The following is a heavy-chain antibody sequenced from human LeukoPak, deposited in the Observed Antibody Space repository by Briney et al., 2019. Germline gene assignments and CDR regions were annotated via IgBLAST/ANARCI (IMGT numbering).Heavy chain of an antibody. D-gene: IGHD3-22*01. J-gene: IGHJ4*02. CDR2: IIPILGIA. CDR3: ARDPDSSGYSGQRFDY. CDR1: GYTFTSYG. V-gene: IGHV1-69*04. Sequence: SVKVSCKASGYTFTSYGISWVRQAPGQGLEWMGRIIPILGIANYAQKFQGRVTITADKSTSTAYMELSSLRSEDTAVYYCARDPDSSGYSGQRFDYWGQGTLVTVSS.